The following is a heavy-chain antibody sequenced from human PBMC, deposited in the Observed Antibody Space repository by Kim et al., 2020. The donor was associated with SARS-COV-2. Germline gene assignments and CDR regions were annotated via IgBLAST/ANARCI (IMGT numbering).Heavy chain of an antibody. Sequence: GGSLRLSCAASGFTFSDYYMSWIRQAPGKGLEWVSYISSSSSYTNYADSVKGRFTISRDNAKNSLYLQMNSLRAEDTAVYYCARSAEKQLGSVGYWGQGTLVTVSS. CDR1: GFTFSDYY. V-gene: IGHV3-11*03. D-gene: IGHD6-6*01. CDR2: ISSSSSYT. CDR3: ARSAEKQLGSVGY. J-gene: IGHJ4*02.